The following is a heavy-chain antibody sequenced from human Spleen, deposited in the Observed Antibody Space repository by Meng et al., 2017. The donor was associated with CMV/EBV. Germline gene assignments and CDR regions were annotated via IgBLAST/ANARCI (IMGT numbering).Heavy chain of an antibody. Sequence: LTCAVYGGSFRGYYWSWIRQPPGKGLEWIGEINHSGSTNYNPSLKSRVTISVDTSKNQFSLKLSSVTAADTAVYYCARGAAAGTSYWGQGTLVTVSS. J-gene: IGHJ4*02. CDR1: GGSFRGYY. V-gene: IGHV4-34*01. CDR2: INHSGST. CDR3: ARGAAAGTSY. D-gene: IGHD6-13*01.